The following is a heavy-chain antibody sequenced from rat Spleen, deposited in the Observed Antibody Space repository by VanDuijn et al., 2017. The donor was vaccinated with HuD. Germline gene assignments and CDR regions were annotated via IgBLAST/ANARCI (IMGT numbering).Heavy chain of an antibody. CDR2: ISYSGST. CDR3: ARSALMYTTDPSDY. D-gene: IGHD1-6*01. J-gene: IGHJ2*01. CDR1: GHSITSTY. Sequence: EVQLQESGPGPVKVSESLSLTCSVTGHSITSTYRWNWIRKFPGNKMEWMGYISYSGSTSYNPSLKSRISITRDTSKNQFFLQLNSVTTEDTATYYCARSALMYTTDPSDYWGQGVMVTVSS. V-gene: IGHV3-1*01.